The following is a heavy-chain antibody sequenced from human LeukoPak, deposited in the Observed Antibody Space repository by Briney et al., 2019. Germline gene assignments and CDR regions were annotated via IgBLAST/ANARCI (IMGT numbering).Heavy chain of an antibody. Sequence: SETLSFTCTLSGGSIYSANYYWGWIRQPPGKGLEWIGSIYYSGSAYYSSSLKSRVTKLVDTPKNQYSLKLSSVTAADTAVYYCARDSVGGTGHDAFDIWGQGKMATVSS. D-gene: IGHD1-26*01. CDR2: IYYSGSA. V-gene: IGHV4-39*07. CDR3: ARDSVGGTGHDAFDI. CDR1: GGSIYSANYY. J-gene: IGHJ3*02.